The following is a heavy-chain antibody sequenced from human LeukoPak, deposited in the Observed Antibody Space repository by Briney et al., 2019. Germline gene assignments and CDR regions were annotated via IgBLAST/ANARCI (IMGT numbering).Heavy chain of an antibody. Sequence: PGGSLRPSCAASGFTFSSYAMSWVRQAPGKGLEWVSAISGSGGSTYYADSVKGRFTISRDNSKNTLYLQMNSLRAEDTAVYYCAMSSSGYDLDYFDYWGQGTLVTVSS. D-gene: IGHD5-12*01. J-gene: IGHJ4*02. CDR3: AMSSSGYDLDYFDY. CDR1: GFTFSSYA. CDR2: ISGSGGST. V-gene: IGHV3-23*01.